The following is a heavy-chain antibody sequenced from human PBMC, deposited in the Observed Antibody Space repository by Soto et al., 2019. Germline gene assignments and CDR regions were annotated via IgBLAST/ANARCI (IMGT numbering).Heavy chain of an antibody. CDR1: GASISSSYW. Sequence: QVQLQESGPGLVKPSGTLSLTCAVSGASISSSYWWSWVRQPPGKGLEWIGEIHHSTGTNSNPSLKSRVTISVDKSKNQLFLRLTSVTVSDTAVYYCARNDVDDMDVWCQGTTFPVSS. CDR2: IHHSTGT. CDR3: ARNDVDDMDV. V-gene: IGHV4-4*02. D-gene: IGHD1-1*01. J-gene: IGHJ6*02.